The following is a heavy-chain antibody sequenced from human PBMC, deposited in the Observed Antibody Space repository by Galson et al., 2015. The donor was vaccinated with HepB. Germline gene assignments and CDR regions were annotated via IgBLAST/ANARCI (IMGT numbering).Heavy chain of an antibody. CDR3: SIFDGGSRDWLDKPKAEFDY. Sequence: SLRVSCKASGYTFTSYAISWVRQAPGQGLEWMGWISAYNGNTNYAQKLQGRVTMTTDTSTSTAYMELSSLRSDDTDVYYCSIFDGGSRDWLDKPKAEFDYWGQGTLVTVSS. J-gene: IGHJ4*02. V-gene: IGHV1-18*04. D-gene: IGHD2-15*01. CDR1: GYTFTSYA. CDR2: ISAYNGNT.